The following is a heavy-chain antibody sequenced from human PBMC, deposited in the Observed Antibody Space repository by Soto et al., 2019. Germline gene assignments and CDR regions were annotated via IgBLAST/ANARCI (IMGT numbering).Heavy chain of an antibody. Sequence: QVQLVESGGGVVQPGRSLRLSCAASGFTFSSYGMHWVRQAPGKGLEWVAVISYDGSNKYYADSVKGRFTISRDNSKNTLYLQMNSLRAEDTAVYYCANLGGYCSSTSCLLPYDYWGQGTLVTVSS. CDR3: ANLGGYCSSTSCLLPYDY. J-gene: IGHJ4*02. V-gene: IGHV3-30*18. CDR2: ISYDGSNK. CDR1: GFTFSSYG. D-gene: IGHD2-2*01.